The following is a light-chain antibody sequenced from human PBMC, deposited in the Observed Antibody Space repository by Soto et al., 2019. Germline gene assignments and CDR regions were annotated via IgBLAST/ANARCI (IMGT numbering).Light chain of an antibody. CDR2: EVS. V-gene: IGLV2-14*01. CDR1: SSDVGGYNY. CDR3: SSYTSSSTPYV. Sequence: QSVLTQPASVSGSPGQSITISCTGTSSDVGGYNYVSWYQQHPGKAPELMIYEVSNRPSGVSNRFSGSKSGNTASLTISWLQAEDEADYYCSSYTSSSTPYVFGTGTKVTVL. J-gene: IGLJ1*01.